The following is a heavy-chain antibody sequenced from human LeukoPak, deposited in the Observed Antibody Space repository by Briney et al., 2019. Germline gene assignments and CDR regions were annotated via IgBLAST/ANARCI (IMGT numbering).Heavy chain of an antibody. CDR2: VSFDGSNI. D-gene: IGHD5/OR15-5a*01. J-gene: IGHJ4*02. CDR3: ASDAPGLKVSGHLYY. CDR1: GFTFTEYV. V-gene: IGHV3-30*09. Sequence: PGGSLRLSCAASGFTFTEYVMHWVCQAPGKGLEWVAVVSFDGSNIYYADSVKGRFAISRDDSMDTLYLQMNSLRTEDTAAYYCASDAPGLKVSGHLYYWGQRALVTVSP.